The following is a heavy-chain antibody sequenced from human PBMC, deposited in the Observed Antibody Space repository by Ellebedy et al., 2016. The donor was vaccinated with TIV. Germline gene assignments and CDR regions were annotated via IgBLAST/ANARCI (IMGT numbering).Heavy chain of an antibody. V-gene: IGHV3-53*01. CDR2: IYSGGST. CDR3: ARGGSGVGWFNP. D-gene: IGHD3-10*01. CDR1: GFTVSSNY. Sequence: GESLKISXAASGFTVSSNYMSWVRQAPGKGLEWVSVIYSGGSTYYADSVKGRFTISRDNSKNTLYLQMNSLRAEDTAVYYCARGGSGVGWFNPWGQGTLVTVSS. J-gene: IGHJ5*02.